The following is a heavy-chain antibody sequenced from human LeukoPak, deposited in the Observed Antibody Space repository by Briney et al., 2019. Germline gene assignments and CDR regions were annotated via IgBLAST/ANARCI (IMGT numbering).Heavy chain of an antibody. Sequence: NPGGSLRLSCAASGFTFNDYCMSWIRQAPGKGLEWLSYINIGGTNTHYADSVKGRFTISRDNAKKSLYLEMNNLRAEDTAVYYCATDGAGFDTWGQGVLVTVSS. D-gene: IGHD5-24*01. CDR3: ATDGAGFDT. V-gene: IGHV3-11*01. CDR1: GFTFNDYC. J-gene: IGHJ5*02. CDR2: INIGGTNT.